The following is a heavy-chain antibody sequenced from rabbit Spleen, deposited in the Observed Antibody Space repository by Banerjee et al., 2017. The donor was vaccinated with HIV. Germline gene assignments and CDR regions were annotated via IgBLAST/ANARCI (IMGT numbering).Heavy chain of an antibody. Sequence: QSLEESGGDLVKPGASLTLTCIASGVSFSGNSYTCWVRQAPGKGLEWIVCIDTGSSGFTYFASWAKGRFTISKTSSTTVTLQMTSLTAADTATYFCARGWSGGIDNYEDYFHLWGPGTLVTVS. V-gene: IGHV1S40*01. CDR3: ARGWSGGIDNYEDYFHL. D-gene: IGHD4-2*01. J-gene: IGHJ4*01. CDR1: GVSFSGNSY. CDR2: IDTGSSGFT.